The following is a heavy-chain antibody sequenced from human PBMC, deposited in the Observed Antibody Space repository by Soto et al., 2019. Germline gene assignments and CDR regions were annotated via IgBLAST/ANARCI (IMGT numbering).Heavy chain of an antibody. CDR2: ISGYNGNT. CDR3: ARESQAPYYYYGMDV. V-gene: IGHV1-18*01. J-gene: IGHJ6*02. CDR1: GYTFTHYG. Sequence: QVQVVQSGGEVKKPGASVKVSCKASGYTFTHYGFCWVRQAPGQGLECIGWISGYNGNTKYAEKFQRRVTMTTDTAPSTAHMELMSLRSDDTAVYYCARESQAPYYYYGMDVWGQGSAVTVSS.